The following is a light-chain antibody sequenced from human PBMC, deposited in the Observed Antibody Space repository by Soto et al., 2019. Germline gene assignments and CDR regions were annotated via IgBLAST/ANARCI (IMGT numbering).Light chain of an antibody. J-gene: IGKJ1*01. CDR2: KAS. CDR3: QQYSNYWT. CDR1: QSITTW. Sequence: DIQMTQSPSPLSASVGDRVTITSRASQSITTWLAWYQQKPGKAPKLLIYKASTLESGVPSRFSGSGSGTEFTLSISSLQPDDFATYYCQQYSNYWTFGQGTKVEVK. V-gene: IGKV1-5*03.